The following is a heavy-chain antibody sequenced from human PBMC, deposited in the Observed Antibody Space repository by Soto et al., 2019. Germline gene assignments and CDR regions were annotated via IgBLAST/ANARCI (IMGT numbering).Heavy chain of an antibody. Sequence: SVKVSCKASGGTFSSYAISWVRQAPGQGLEWMGGIITIFGKSNYAQKFQGRVTITADESTSTAYMELSSLTSEDTAVYYCASGYSNYAYGMDVWGQGTTVTVSS. V-gene: IGHV1-69*13. CDR1: GGTFSSYA. CDR3: ASGYSNYAYGMDV. D-gene: IGHD4-4*01. J-gene: IGHJ6*02. CDR2: IITIFGKS.